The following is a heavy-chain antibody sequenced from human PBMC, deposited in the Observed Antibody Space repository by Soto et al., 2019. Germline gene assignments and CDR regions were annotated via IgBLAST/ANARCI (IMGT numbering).Heavy chain of an antibody. CDR2: ISYDGSNK. V-gene: IGHV3-30*18. Sequence: GGSLRLSCAASGFTFSSYGIHWVRQAPGKGLEWVAVISYDGSNKYYADSVKGRFTISRDNSKNTVYLQMNSLRVEDTAVYYCAKVLDPATILDAFDICRQRTMFT. D-gene: IGHD5-12*01. CDR3: AKVLDPATILDAFDI. CDR1: GFTFSSYG. J-gene: IGHJ3*02.